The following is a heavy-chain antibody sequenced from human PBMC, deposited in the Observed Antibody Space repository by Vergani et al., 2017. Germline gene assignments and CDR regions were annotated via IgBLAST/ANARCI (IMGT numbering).Heavy chain of an antibody. Sequence: QVQLQQWGAGLLKPSETLSLTCAVYGGSFSGYYWSWIRQPPGKGLEWIGRIYTSGSTNYNPSLKSRVTMSVDTSKNQFSLKLSSVTAADTAVYYCARARIGYCTNGVCSRHWYFDLWGRGTLVTVSS. CDR2: IYTSGST. J-gene: IGHJ2*01. V-gene: IGHV4-59*10. CDR1: GGSFSGYY. CDR3: ARARIGYCTNGVCSRHWYFDL. D-gene: IGHD2-8*01.